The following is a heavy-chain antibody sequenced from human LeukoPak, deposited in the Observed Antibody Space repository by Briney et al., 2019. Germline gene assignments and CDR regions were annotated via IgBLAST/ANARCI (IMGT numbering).Heavy chain of an antibody. CDR1: GYTFTGYY. V-gene: IGHV1-2*02. D-gene: IGHD6-13*01. CDR2: INPNSGGT. J-gene: IGHJ5*02. Sequence: ASVKVSCKASGYTFTGYYMHWVRQAPGQGLEWMGWINPNSGGTNYAQKFQGRVTMTRDTSTSTVYMELSSLRSEDTAVYYCAGQAGSSSWYFRYNWFDPWGQGTLVTVSS. CDR3: AGQAGSSSWYFRYNWFDP.